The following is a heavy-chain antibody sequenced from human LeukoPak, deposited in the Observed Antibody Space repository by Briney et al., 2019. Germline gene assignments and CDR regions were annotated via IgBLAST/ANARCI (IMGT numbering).Heavy chain of an antibody. D-gene: IGHD3-9*01. V-gene: IGHV1-69*01. Sequence: SVKVSCKASGGTFSSYAISWVRQAPGQGLEWMGGIIPIFGTANYAQKFQGRVTITADESTSTAYMELRSLRSDDTAVYYCAKGDILTGLDYWGQGTLVTVSS. CDR3: AKGDILTGLDY. J-gene: IGHJ4*02. CDR2: IIPIFGTA. CDR1: GGTFSSYA.